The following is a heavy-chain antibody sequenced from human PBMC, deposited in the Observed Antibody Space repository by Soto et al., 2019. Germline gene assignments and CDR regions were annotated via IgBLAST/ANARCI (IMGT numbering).Heavy chain of an antibody. CDR1: GGSFSSGGYL. CDR2: IYYSGST. D-gene: IGHD4-17*01. V-gene: IGHV4-31*03. J-gene: IGHJ2*01. Sequence: TLPLTCTVSGGSFSSGGYLWSWIRQPPGKGLEWIGYIYYSGSTYYNPSLKSRVTISVDTSKNQFSLKLSSVTAADTAVYYCAKFRDYAFDLWGRGTLVTVSS. CDR3: AKFRDYAFDL.